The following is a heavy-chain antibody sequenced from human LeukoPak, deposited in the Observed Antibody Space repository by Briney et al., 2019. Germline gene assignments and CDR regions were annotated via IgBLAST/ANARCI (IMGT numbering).Heavy chain of an antibody. CDR3: ARGPSTGDLDY. CDR1: GFTFSNYW. J-gene: IGHJ4*02. CDR2: LYSGGST. V-gene: IGHV3-66*02. D-gene: IGHD7-27*01. Sequence: GGSLRLSCAASGFTFSNYWMTWVRQAPGKGLEWVSVLYSGGSTYYADSVKGRFTISRDNSKSTLYLQMNSLRTEDTAVYYCARGPSTGDLDYWGQGTLVTVSS.